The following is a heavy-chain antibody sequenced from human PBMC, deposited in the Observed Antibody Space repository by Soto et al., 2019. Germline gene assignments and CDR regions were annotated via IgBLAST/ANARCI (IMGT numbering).Heavy chain of an antibody. Sequence: GGSLRLSCAASGFTFDNYVMTWVRQAPGKGLEWVSAISRSGDTSYYADSAKGRFTISRDNSKSRLYLEMSSLRAEDTALYYCAKADLVAGGISAFDYWGQGILVTVSS. CDR1: GFTFDNYV. CDR2: ISRSGDTS. V-gene: IGHV3-23*01. D-gene: IGHD2-15*01. J-gene: IGHJ4*02. CDR3: AKADLVAGGISAFDY.